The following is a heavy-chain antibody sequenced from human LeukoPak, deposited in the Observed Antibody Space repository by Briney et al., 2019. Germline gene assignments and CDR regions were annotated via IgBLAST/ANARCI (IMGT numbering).Heavy chain of an antibody. J-gene: IGHJ4*02. CDR1: GFTFSSYA. V-gene: IGHV3-64D*09. D-gene: IGHD5-18*01. CDR3: ATDRGYSFDY. Sequence: GGSLRLSCSASGFTFSSYAMHWVRQAPGKGLEYVSAISANGGATYYADSVKGRFTISRDNSKNTLYLQMSSLRAEDTAVYYCATDRGYSFDYWGQGTLVTVSS. CDR2: ISANGGAT.